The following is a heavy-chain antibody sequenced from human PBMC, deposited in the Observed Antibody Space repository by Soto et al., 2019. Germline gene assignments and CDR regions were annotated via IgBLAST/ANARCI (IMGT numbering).Heavy chain of an antibody. J-gene: IGHJ4*02. CDR1: GGSFNNNY. D-gene: IGHD6-13*01. Sequence: PSETLSLTCTVSGGSFNNNYWHWIRQPPGRGMEWIGYIHSSGGTRFNPSFNSRATMSVDTSSSQFSLNLHSVTAADTALYYCAREIPAAGHFDSWGQATLVTVSS. CDR3: AREIPAAGHFDS. CDR2: IHSSGGT. V-gene: IGHV4-59*01.